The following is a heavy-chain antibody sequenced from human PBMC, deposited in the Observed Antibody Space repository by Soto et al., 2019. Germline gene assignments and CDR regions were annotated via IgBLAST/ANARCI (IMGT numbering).Heavy chain of an antibody. CDR3: ARSIAVAGCKLLNWFDP. D-gene: IGHD6-19*01. Sequence: SGPTLVNPTQTLTLTCTFSGFSLSTSGMCVSWIRQPPGKALEWLALIDWDDDKYYSTSLKTRLTISKDTSKNQVVLTMTNMDPVDTATYYCARSIAVAGCKLLNWFDPWGQAALVTVS. CDR2: IDWDDDK. V-gene: IGHV2-70*01. J-gene: IGHJ5*02. CDR1: GFSLSTSGMC.